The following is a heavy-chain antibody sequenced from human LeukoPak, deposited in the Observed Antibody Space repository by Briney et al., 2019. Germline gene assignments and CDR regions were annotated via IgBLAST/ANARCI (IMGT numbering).Heavy chain of an antibody. D-gene: IGHD6-19*01. J-gene: IGHJ6*03. Sequence: ASVKVSCKASGYTFTSYDINLVRQATGQGLEWMGWMYPNSGNTGYAQKFQGRVTMTRNTSISTAYMELSSLRSEDTAVYYCARGPYSSGWYAYYYYMDVWGKGTTVTVSS. CDR3: ARGPYSSGWYAYYYYMDV. CDR2: MYPNSGNT. CDR1: GYTFTSYD. V-gene: IGHV1-8*01.